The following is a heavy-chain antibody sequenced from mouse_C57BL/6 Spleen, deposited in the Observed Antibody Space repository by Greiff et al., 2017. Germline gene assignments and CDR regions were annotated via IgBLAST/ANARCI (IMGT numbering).Heavy chain of an antibody. CDR1: GYTFTSYW. J-gene: IGHJ2*01. CDR2: IYPGSGST. CDR3: ARSDYYGSSPDY. Sequence: VQLQQPGAELVQPGASVKMSCKASGYTFTSYWITWVKQRPGQGLEWIGDIYPGSGSTNYNEKFKSKATLTVDTSSSTAYMQLSSLTAEDSAVYYCARSDYYGSSPDYWGQGTTLTVSS. V-gene: IGHV1-55*01. D-gene: IGHD1-1*01.